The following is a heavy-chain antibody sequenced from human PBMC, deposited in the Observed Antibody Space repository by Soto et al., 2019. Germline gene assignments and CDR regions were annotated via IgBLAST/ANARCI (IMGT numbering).Heavy chain of an antibody. Sequence: GGSLRLSCAASGFTFSNSAMHWVRQAPGKGLEWVALISYDGSSKYYADSVKGRFTISRDNSKKMLFLQMNSLRAEDTAVYYCARVHRDDFWSGYWYYFDYWGQGTLVTVSS. V-gene: IGHV3-30-3*01. CDR2: ISYDGSSK. CDR3: ARVHRDDFWSGYWYYFDY. D-gene: IGHD3-3*01. CDR1: GFTFSNSA. J-gene: IGHJ4*02.